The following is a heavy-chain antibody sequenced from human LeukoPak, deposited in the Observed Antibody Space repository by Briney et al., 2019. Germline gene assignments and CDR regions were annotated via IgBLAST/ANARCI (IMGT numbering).Heavy chain of an antibody. CDR3: ARAPISGSYFFDY. D-gene: IGHD1-26*01. CDR1: GDSISSYY. J-gene: IGHJ4*02. Sequence: SETLSLTCTVSGDSISSYYWSWIRQPAGKGLEWIGRIHPSGSTNYNPSLKSRVTLSVDRSKNQFSLKLSSVTAADTAVYYCARAPISGSYFFDYWGQGTLVTVSS. V-gene: IGHV4-4*07. CDR2: IHPSGST.